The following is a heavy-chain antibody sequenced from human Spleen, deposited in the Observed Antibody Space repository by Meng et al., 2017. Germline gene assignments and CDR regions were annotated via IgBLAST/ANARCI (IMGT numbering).Heavy chain of an antibody. Sequence: QVQLVQSGAEVKKPGYSVKVSCKASGGTFSSYAISWVRQAPGQGLEWMGGIIPILGIANYAQKFQGRVTITADKSTSTAYMELSSLRSEDTAVYYCARGITMVRGVINNWFDPWGQGTLVTVSS. J-gene: IGHJ5*02. CDR1: GGTFSSYA. CDR3: ARGITMVRGVINNWFDP. D-gene: IGHD3-10*01. CDR2: IIPILGIA. V-gene: IGHV1-69*10.